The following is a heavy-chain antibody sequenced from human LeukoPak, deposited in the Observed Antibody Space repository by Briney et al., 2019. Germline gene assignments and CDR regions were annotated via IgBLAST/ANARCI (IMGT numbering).Heavy chain of an antibody. J-gene: IGHJ4*02. CDR3: ARARTYYYDSSGYLLDYFDY. Sequence: PSETLSLTCTVSGGSLNNYYWSWIRQPPGKGLEWIGYIYHSGSTYYNPSLESRVTISVDRSKNQFSLKLSSVTAADTAVYYCARARTYYYDSSGYLLDYFDYWGQGTLVTVSS. D-gene: IGHD3-22*01. CDR1: GGSLNNYY. CDR2: IYHSGST. V-gene: IGHV4-59*12.